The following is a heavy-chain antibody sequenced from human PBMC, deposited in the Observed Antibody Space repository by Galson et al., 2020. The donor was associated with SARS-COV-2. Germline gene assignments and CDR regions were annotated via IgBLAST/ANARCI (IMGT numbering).Heavy chain of an antibody. V-gene: IGHV3-7*01. CDR1: GFTFSSYW. CDR2: IKQDGSEK. CDR3: ARDAAVAGLTENYYYYGMDV. J-gene: IGHJ6*02. Sequence: GESLKISCAASGFTFSSYWMSWVRQAPGKGLEWVANIKQDGSEKYYVDSVKGRFTISRDNAKNSLYLQMNSLRAEDTAVYYCARDAAVAGLTENYYYYGMDVWGQGTTVTVSS. D-gene: IGHD6-19*01.